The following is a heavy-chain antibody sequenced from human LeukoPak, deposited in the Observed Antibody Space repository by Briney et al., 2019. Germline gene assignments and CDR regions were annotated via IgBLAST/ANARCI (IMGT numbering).Heavy chain of an antibody. CDR3: ARGAAMVRGVIMSPHSLDY. J-gene: IGHJ4*02. CDR2: ISYDGTNK. CDR1: GFTFSSYA. V-gene: IGHV3-30*04. D-gene: IGHD3-10*01. Sequence: PGGSLRLSCAASGFTFSSYAMHWVRQAPGKGLEWGAVISYDGTNKFYADSVKGRFTISRDNSKNTLYLQMSSLRAEDTALYYCARGAAMVRGVIMSPHSLDYWGEGTLVTVSS.